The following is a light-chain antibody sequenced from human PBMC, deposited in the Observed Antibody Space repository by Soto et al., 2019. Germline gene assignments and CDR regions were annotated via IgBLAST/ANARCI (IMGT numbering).Light chain of an antibody. V-gene: IGLV2-11*01. CDR2: HVS. CDR3: CSFAGSSLYV. J-gene: IGLJ1*01. CDR1: SSDVGGYNY. Sequence: QSVLTQPRSVSGSPGQSVTISCTGTSSDVGGYNYVSWYQQHPGKAPRLMIYHVSKRPSGVPDRFSGSKSGNTASLTISGVQAEDEADYYCCSFAGSSLYVFGIGTKLTVL.